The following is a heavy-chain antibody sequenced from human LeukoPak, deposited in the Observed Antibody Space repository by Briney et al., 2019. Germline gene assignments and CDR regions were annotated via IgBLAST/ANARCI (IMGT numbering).Heavy chain of an antibody. CDR1: GFTFSSYG. CDR2: ISYDGSNK. Sequence: GRSLRLSCAASGFTFSSYGMHWVRQAPGKGLEWVAVISYDGSNKYYADSVKGRFTISRDNSKNTLYLQMNSLRAEDTAVYYCAKGLHYYDSSGYLDYWGQGTLVTVSS. J-gene: IGHJ4*02. D-gene: IGHD3-22*01. V-gene: IGHV3-30*18. CDR3: AKGLHYYDSSGYLDY.